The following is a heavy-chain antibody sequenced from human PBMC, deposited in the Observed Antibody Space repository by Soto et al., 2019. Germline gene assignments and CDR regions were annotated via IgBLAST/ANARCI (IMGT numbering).Heavy chain of an antibody. CDR1: GGTVTSVEGC. V-gene: IGHV4-30-4*01. CDR3: AAESGSTYGYFDH. J-gene: IGHJ4*02. D-gene: IGHD5-18*01. CDR2: ISNSGST. Sequence: SVTRSVAGGTVTSVEGCRIWIRQSPGKGLEWIGYISNSGSTVYNPSLKTRLSMSVDRSKNQFTLRLTSVTAADTAVYFCAAESGSTYGYFDHLGQGTKDTVTS.